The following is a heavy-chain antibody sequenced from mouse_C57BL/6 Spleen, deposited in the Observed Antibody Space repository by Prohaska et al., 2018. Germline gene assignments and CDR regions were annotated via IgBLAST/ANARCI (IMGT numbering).Heavy chain of an antibody. CDR2: IDPSDSYT. Sequence: PGTSVKLSCKASGYTFTSYWMHWVKQRPGQGLEWIGVIDPSDSYTNYNQKCKGKATLTVDTSSSTAYMQLSSLTSEDSAVYYCARGALGNYNFDYWGQGTTLTVSS. D-gene: IGHD2-1*01. CDR3: ARGALGNYNFDY. CDR1: GYTFTSYW. J-gene: IGHJ2*01. V-gene: IGHV1-59*01.